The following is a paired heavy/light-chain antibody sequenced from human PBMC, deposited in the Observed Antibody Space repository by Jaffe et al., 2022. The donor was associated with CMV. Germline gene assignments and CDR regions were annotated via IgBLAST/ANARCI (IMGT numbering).Light chain of an antibody. Sequence: DIQLTQSPSFLSASVGDRVTITCRASQGISSYLAWYQQKPGKAPKLLIYAASSLQSGVPSRFSGSSSGTEFTLTISSLQPEDFATYYCQQLNSYPLAFGQGTKVEIK. CDR3: QQLNSYPLA. V-gene: IGKV1-9*01. CDR1: QGISSY. J-gene: IGKJ1*01. CDR2: AAS.
Heavy chain of an antibody. J-gene: IGHJ5*02. V-gene: IGHV3-23*01. Sequence: EVQLLESGGGLVQPWGSLRLSCAASGFTFGSYAMNWVRQAPGKGLEWVSGITSGGDSTFYADFAKGRFTISRDNSKNTLHLQMNSLRAEDTALYYCATQSSKSWHQFFAWGQGTLVTVSS. CDR3: ATQSSKSWHQFFA. D-gene: IGHD6-13*01. CDR2: ITSGGDST. CDR1: GFTFGSYA.